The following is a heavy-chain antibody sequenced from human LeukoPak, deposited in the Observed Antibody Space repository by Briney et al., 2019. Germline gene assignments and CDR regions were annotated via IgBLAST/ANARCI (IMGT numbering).Heavy chain of an antibody. Sequence: SETLSLTCTVSDGSITRSSYYWGWIRQTPGEGLDWIGSIYYSGITYYNPSLQGRVTMSVDTSKNQFSLKLNSVTIADTAVYYCARLRVTTGFDYWDQGIPVTVSS. CDR2: IYYSGIT. CDR3: ARLRVTTGFDY. CDR1: DGSITRSSYY. D-gene: IGHD2-21*02. V-gene: IGHV4-39*01. J-gene: IGHJ4*02.